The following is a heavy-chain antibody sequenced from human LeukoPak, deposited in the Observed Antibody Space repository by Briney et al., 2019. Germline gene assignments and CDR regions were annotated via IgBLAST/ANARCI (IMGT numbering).Heavy chain of an antibody. J-gene: IGHJ4*02. Sequence: ASVKVSCKASGYTFTVYSIHFMRQAPGQGLGFVGRIDPNSGVTNYAQNFRGRVTMTADTSISTAYMELSRLTSDDTAVYYCAVSIQAPPIPAFDYWGQGTPVTVSS. CDR1: GYTFTVYS. CDR3: AVSIQAPPIPAFDY. V-gene: IGHV1-2*02. CDR2: IDPNSGVT.